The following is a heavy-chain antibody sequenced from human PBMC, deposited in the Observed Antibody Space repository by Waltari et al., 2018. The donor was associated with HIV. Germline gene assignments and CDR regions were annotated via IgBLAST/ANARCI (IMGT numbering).Heavy chain of an antibody. J-gene: IGHJ4*02. CDR3: ARDSYGGDY. V-gene: IGHV3-7*03. D-gene: IGHD4-17*01. CDR2: IRLNGRET. Sequence: EVQLVESGGGVVQPGGSLRLSCRASGFNFATYWMTWVRQATGRGLEWVANIRLNGRETHYLESVDGRFTISRDNADDSVFLYMSDLRVDDTAIYFCARDSYGGDYWGRGTQVTVSS. CDR1: GFNFATYW.